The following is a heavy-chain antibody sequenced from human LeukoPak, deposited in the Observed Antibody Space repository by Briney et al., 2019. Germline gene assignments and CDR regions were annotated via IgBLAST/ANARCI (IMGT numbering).Heavy chain of an antibody. J-gene: IGHJ4*02. CDR3: ARVTGYMIEDYFDY. V-gene: IGHV4-59*01. Sequence: SETLSLTCTVSGGSIRSYYWSWIRQPPGKGLEWIGYIYYSGSTNYNPSLKSRVTISVDTSKNQFSLKLRSVTAADTAVYYCARVTGYMIEDYFDYWGQGTLVTVSS. CDR2: IYYSGST. CDR1: GGSIRSYY. D-gene: IGHD3-22*01.